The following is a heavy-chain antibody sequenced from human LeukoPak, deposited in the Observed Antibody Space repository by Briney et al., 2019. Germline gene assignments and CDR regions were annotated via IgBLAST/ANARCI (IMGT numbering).Heavy chain of an antibody. CDR2: IIHSGST. Sequence: SETLSLTCAVYAGSFSGYYWSWIRQPPGKGLEWIGEIIHSGSTNYNPSLKSRVTMSVDTSKNQFSLRLSSVTAADTAVYYCAREGYYGSGSYRYYYYYMDVWGKGTTVTISS. CDR3: AREGYYGSGSYRYYYYYMDV. J-gene: IGHJ6*03. CDR1: AGSFSGYY. D-gene: IGHD3-10*01. V-gene: IGHV4-34*12.